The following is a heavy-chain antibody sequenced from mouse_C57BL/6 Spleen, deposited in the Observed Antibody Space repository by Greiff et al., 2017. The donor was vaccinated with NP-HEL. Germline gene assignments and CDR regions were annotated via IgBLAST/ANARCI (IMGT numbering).Heavy chain of an antibody. D-gene: IGHD1-2*01. V-gene: IGHV1-72*01. CDR3: ARDATAAHFDY. Sequence: QVQLKQSVAELVRPGASVKLSCTASGFNIKNTYMHWVKQRPEQGLEWIGRIDPNSGGTKYNEKFKSKATLTVDKPSSTAYMQLSSLTSEDSAVYYCARDATAAHFDYWGQGTTLTVSS. J-gene: IGHJ2*01. CDR1: GFNIKNTY. CDR2: IDPNSGGT.